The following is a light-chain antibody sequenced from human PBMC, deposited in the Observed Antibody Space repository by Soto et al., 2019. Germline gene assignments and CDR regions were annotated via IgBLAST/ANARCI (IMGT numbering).Light chain of an antibody. V-gene: IGLV2-8*01. CDR2: EVT. Sequence: QSALTQPPSASGSPGQSVTISCTGTSSDVGGYNYVSWYQQQSGKTPKLIIYEVTKRPSGVPDRFSGSKSGNTASLTVSGLQAEDEADYYCCSYGSDNKLGVFGGGTKVTVL. J-gene: IGLJ2*01. CDR3: CSYGSDNKLGV. CDR1: SSDVGGYNY.